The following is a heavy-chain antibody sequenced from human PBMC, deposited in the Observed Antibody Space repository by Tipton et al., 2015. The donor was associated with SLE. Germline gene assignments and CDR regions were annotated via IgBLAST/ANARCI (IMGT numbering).Heavy chain of an antibody. V-gene: IGHV4-39*01. CDR1: GGSTSSSSYY. Sequence: TLSLTCTVSGGSTSSSSYYWGWIRQPPGKGLEWIGSIYYSGSTYYNPSLKSRVTISVDTSKNQFSLKLSSVTAADTAVYYCARRDQLLRSLAYYYYMDVWGKGTTVTVSS. CDR3: ARRDQLLRSLAYYYYMDV. D-gene: IGHD3-3*01. J-gene: IGHJ6*03. CDR2: IYYSGST.